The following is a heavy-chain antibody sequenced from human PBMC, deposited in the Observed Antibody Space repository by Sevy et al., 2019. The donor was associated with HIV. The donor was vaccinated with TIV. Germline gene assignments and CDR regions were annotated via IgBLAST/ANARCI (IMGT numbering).Heavy chain of an antibody. CDR3: AKDRITVIGDAFDL. V-gene: IGHV3-23*01. D-gene: IGHD4-17*01. CDR1: GFTFSSYA. Sequence: GGSLRLSCAASGFTFSSYAMHWVRQAPGKGLEWVSAISNSGSDTKYARSVKGRFTISRDNSKNTLYVQMNRLSAEDTAVYYCAKDRITVIGDAFDLWGQGTMVTVSS. CDR2: ISNSGSDT. J-gene: IGHJ3*01.